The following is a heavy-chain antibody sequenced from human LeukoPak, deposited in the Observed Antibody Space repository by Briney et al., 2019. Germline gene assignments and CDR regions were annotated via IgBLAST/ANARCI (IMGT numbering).Heavy chain of an antibody. CDR1: GGTFSSYV. D-gene: IGHD3-16*01. V-gene: IGHV1-69*04. Sequence: SVTVSCKASGGTFSSYVISWVRQAPGQGLDWRGRIIPIPGIANYAQKFQGRVTITADKSTSTAYMELSSLRSEDTAVYYCARDGGDYYYYYYGMDVWGQGTTVTVSS. CDR2: IIPIPGIA. CDR3: ARDGGDYYYYYYGMDV. J-gene: IGHJ6*02.